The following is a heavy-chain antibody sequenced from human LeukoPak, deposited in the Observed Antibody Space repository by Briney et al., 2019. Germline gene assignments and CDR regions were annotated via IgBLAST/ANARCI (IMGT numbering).Heavy chain of an antibody. CDR3: SRSGYCINGVCYINYYGMDV. CDR2: ISYDGSNK. CDR1: GFTFSSYG. J-gene: IGHJ6*02. Sequence: GGSLRLSCAASGFTFSSYGMHWVRQAPGKGLEWVAVISYDGSNKYYADSVKGRFTISRDNSKNTLYLQMNSLRAEDTAVYYCSRSGYCINGVCYINYYGMDVWGQGTTVTVSS. D-gene: IGHD2-8*01. V-gene: IGHV3-30*03.